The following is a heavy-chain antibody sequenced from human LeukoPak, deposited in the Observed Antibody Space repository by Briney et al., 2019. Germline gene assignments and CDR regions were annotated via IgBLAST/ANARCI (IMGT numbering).Heavy chain of an antibody. J-gene: IGHJ6*03. CDR1: GASISTYY. Sequence: SETLSLTCGVSGASISTYYWSWIRQPAGKGLEWIGRLYTNGSANFNPSLKSRVTLSVDTSANQFSLSLSSVTDADTAVYCCAGEAVDIVTVPGVVDYFYYYMDVWGKGTTVTVSS. D-gene: IGHD2-2*03. V-gene: IGHV4-4*07. CDR3: AGEAVDIVTVPGVVDYFYYYMDV. CDR2: LYTNGSA.